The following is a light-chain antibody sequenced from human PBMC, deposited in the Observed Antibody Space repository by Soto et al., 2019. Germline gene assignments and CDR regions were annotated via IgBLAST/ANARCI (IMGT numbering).Light chain of an antibody. CDR1: SSDVGGYNY. J-gene: IGLJ2*01. CDR3: SSYRSSSTPVV. CDR2: DVS. V-gene: IGLV2-14*01. Sequence: QSVLTQPASVSGSPGQSITISCTGTSSDVGGYNYVSWYQQHPGKAPKLMIYDVSNRPSGVSNRFSDSKSGNTASLTISGLQAEDEADYYCSSYRSSSTPVVFGGGTQLTVL.